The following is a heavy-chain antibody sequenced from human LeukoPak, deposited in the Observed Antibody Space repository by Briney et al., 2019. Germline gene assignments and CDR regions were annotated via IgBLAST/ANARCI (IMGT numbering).Heavy chain of an antibody. J-gene: IGHJ4*02. CDR2: ITGSGGNT. Sequence: HPGGSLRLSCAASGFTFSNYGMNWVRQAPGKGLEWVSGITGSGGNTYYADSVKGRFTISRDNSKNTMYLQMNSLRAEDTAVYYCAKRSGSGGPFDYWGQGILVTVSS. D-gene: IGHD3-10*01. V-gene: IGHV3-23*01. CDR1: GFTFSNYG. CDR3: AKRSGSGGPFDY.